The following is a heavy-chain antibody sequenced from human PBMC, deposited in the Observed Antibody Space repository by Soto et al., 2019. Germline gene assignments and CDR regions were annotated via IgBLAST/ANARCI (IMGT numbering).Heavy chain of an antibody. Sequence: SETLSLTCTVSGCSVSSGSYYWSWIRQPPGKGLEWIGYIYYSGSTNYNPSLKSRVTISVDTSKNQFSLKLSSVTAADTAVYYCARELRYSSGWYHGYWGQGTLVTV. CDR3: ARELRYSSGWYHGY. J-gene: IGHJ4*02. CDR1: GCSVSSGSYY. D-gene: IGHD6-19*01. CDR2: IYYSGST. V-gene: IGHV4-61*01.